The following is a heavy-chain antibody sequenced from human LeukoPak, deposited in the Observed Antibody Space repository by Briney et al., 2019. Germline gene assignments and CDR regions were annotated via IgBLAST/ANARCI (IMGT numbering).Heavy chain of an antibody. V-gene: IGHV1-2*02. CDR3: ARGHPGENHRQFYMDV. CDR1: GYIFIEYN. D-gene: IGHD1-14*01. J-gene: IGHJ6*03. CDR2: INPYTGEA. Sequence: ASVKVSCKASGYIFIEYNMGWVREAPGQGREWMGWINPYTGEANSAQKCEGRVTMTRDTSISTAYMELSRLTSDDTAVYYCARGHPGENHRQFYMDVWGRGTTVTVSS.